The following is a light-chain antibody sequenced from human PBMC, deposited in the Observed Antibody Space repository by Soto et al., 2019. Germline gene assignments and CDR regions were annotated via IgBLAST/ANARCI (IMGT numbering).Light chain of an antibody. CDR3: SSHAARSTLA. V-gene: IGLV2-14*03. CDR2: DVS. J-gene: IGLJ2*01. Sequence: QSALTQPASVSGSPGQSITISCTGTSSDIGDHDCVSWYQHLPGKAPKLVIFDVSHRPSGVSDRFSASKSGNTASLTISGLQAEDEADYYCSSHAARSTLAFGGGTKLTVL. CDR1: SSDIGDHDC.